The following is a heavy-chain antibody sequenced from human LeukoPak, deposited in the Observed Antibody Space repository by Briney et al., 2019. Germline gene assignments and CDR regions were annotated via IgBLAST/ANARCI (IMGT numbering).Heavy chain of an antibody. CDR2: IYYSGST. J-gene: IGHJ5*02. V-gene: IGHV4-59*01. CDR1: GGSISSYY. CDR3: ARGVLRYFDWLETYNWFDP. D-gene: IGHD3-9*01. Sequence: SETLSLTCTVSGGSISSYYWSWIRQPPGKGLEWIGYIYYSGSTNYNPSLKSRVTISVDTSKNQFSLKLSSVTVADTAVYYCARGVLRYFDWLETYNWFDPWGQGTLVTVSS.